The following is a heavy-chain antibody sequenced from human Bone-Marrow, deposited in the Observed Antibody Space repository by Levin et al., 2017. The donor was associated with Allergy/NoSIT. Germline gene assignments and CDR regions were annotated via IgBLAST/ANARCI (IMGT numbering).Heavy chain of an antibody. CDR3: AREGNYGDSWIDF. J-gene: IGHJ4*02. CDR2: ISGYNGNT. V-gene: IGHV1-18*01. Sequence: ASVKVSCKTSGYTFNNFGITWVRRARGQGLEWMGWISGYNGNTNYAPKFYDRVTMTTDTSTSTAFMELWSLRSDDTAVYYCAREGNYGDSWIDFWGQGTLVTVSS. D-gene: IGHD4-17*01. CDR1: GYTFNNFG.